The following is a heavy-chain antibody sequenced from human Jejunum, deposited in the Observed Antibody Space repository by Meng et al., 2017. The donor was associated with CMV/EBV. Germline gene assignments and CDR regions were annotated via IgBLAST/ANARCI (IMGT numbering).Heavy chain of an antibody. J-gene: IGHJ4*02. CDR1: GGSIRTYS. Sequence: QVQLQESGPGLVKPSETLSLTCSGSGGSIRTYSWTWIRQPAGKGLEWIGRISSSGSTNYNPSLNSRVTMSVDTSKNHFSLRLSSVTAADTAVYYCARDLPGVGVDYWGQGTLVTVSS. D-gene: IGHD2-2*01. V-gene: IGHV4-4*07. CDR3: ARDLPGVGVDY. CDR2: ISSSGST.